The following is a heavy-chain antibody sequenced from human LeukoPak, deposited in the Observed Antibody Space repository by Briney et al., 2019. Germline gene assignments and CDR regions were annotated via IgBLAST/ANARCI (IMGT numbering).Heavy chain of an antibody. CDR3: AKDQGIQLWVLQNWYFDL. CDR1: GFTFSSYA. J-gene: IGHJ2*01. V-gene: IGHV3-23*01. D-gene: IGHD5-18*01. CDR2: ISGSGGST. Sequence: GGSLRLSCAASGFTFSSYAMSWVRQAPGKGLEWVSAISGSGGSTYYADSVKGRFTISRDNSKNTLYLQMNSLRAEDTAVYYCAKDQGIQLWVLQNWYFDLWGRGTLVTVSS.